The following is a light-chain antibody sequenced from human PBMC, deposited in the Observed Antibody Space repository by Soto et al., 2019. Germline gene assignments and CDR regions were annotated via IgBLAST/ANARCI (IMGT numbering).Light chain of an antibody. V-gene: IGLV2-14*01. CDR1: SSDVGGYNY. CDR3: SSFSSSGTGV. J-gene: IGLJ3*02. Sequence: QSALTQPASVSGSPGQSITISCTGTSSDVGGYNYVSWYQQHPAKAPKLMIYKVKIRPQGVSSRFSGSKSGDTASLTISGLQAEDEADYYCSSFSSSGTGVFGGGTKVTVL. CDR2: KVK.